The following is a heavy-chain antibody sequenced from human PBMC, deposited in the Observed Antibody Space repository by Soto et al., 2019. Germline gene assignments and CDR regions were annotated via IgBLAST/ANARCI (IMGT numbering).Heavy chain of an antibody. CDR3: ARNTTGYCSTTTCYEVLDF. CDR1: GGSFSGYY. D-gene: IGHD2-2*01. CDR2: INHSGST. J-gene: IGHJ4*02. V-gene: IGHV4-34*01. Sequence: QVQLQQWGAGLLKPSETLSLSCAVYGGSFSGYYWSWIRQPPGKGLEWIGEINHSGSTHYNPSLKSRVTISVDTFKIQFSLKVTSVTAEYTAVYYCARNTTGYCSTTTCYEVLDFWGQGTLVTVSS.